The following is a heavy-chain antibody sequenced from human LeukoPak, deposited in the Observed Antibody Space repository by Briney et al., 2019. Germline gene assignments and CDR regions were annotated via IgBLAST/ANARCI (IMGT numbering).Heavy chain of an antibody. V-gene: IGHV4-39*07. CDR1: GGSISSSSYY. D-gene: IGHD3-3*01. Sequence: PSETLSLTCTVSGGSISSSSYYWGWIRQPPGKGLEWIGSIYYSGSTYYNPSLKSRVTISVDTSKNQFSLKLSSVTAADTAVYYCARDKDDHYYMDVWGKGATVTVSS. CDR3: ARDKDDHYYMDV. J-gene: IGHJ6*03. CDR2: IYYSGST.